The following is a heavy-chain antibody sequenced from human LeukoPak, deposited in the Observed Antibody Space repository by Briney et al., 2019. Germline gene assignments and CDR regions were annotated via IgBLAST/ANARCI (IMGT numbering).Heavy chain of an antibody. V-gene: IGHV3-7*01. Sequence: PGGSLRLPRAASGFTFSSYWMSWVRQAPGKGLEWVANIKQDGSEKYYVDSVKGRFTISRDNAKNSLYLQMNSLRAEDTAVYYCARDADYYDSSGPPDYWGQGTLVTVSS. D-gene: IGHD3-22*01. CDR1: GFTFSSYW. J-gene: IGHJ4*02. CDR2: IKQDGSEK. CDR3: ARDADYYDSSGPPDY.